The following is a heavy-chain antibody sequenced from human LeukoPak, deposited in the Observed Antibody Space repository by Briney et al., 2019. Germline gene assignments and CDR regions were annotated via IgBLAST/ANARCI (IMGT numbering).Heavy chain of an antibody. V-gene: IGHV1-69*04. CDR1: GGTFSSYA. J-gene: IGHJ3*02. CDR3: ARGPYSSGWYWAQAFDI. Sequence: SVKVSCKASGGTFSSYAISWVRQAPGQGLEWMGRIIPILGIANYAQKFQGRVTITADKSTSTAYMELSSLRSDDTAVYYCARGPYSSGWYWAQAFDIWGQGTMVTVSS. D-gene: IGHD6-19*01. CDR2: IIPILGIA.